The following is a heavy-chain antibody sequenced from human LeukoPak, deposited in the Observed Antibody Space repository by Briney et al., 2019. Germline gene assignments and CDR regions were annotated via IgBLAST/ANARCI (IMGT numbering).Heavy chain of an antibody. Sequence: AASVKVSCKASGYTFTSYDINWVRQATGQGLEWMGWMNPNSGNTGYAQKFQGRVTITRNTSISTADMELSSLRSEDTAVYYCARSHSSPYFFDYWGQGTLVTVSS. CDR3: ARSHSSPYFFDY. CDR2: MNPNSGNT. CDR1: GYTFTSYD. J-gene: IGHJ4*02. D-gene: IGHD6-13*01. V-gene: IGHV1-8*03.